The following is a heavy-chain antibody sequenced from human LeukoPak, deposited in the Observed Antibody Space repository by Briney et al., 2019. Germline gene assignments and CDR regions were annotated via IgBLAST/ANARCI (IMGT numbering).Heavy chain of an antibody. Sequence: PSETLSLTCAVYGGSFSGYYWSWIRQPPGKGLEWIGEINHSGSTNYNPSLKSRVTIAVDTSKNQFSLKLSSVTAADTAVYYCARGRSDPWGQGTLVTVSS. V-gene: IGHV4-34*01. CDR3: ARGRSDP. CDR1: GGSFSGYY. J-gene: IGHJ5*02. D-gene: IGHD1-14*01. CDR2: INHSGST.